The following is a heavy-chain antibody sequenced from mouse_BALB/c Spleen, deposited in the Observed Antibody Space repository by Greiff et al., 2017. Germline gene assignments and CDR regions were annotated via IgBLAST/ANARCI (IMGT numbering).Heavy chain of an antibody. J-gene: IGHJ4*01. CDR3: ARDEAYRYDDAMDY. D-gene: IGHD2-14*01. CDR2: IRNKANGYTT. CDR1: GFTFTDYY. Sequence: EVKLMESGGGLVQPGGSLRLSCATSGFTFTDYYMSWVRQPPGKALEWLGFIRNKANGYTTEYSASVKGRFTISRDNSQSILYLQMNTLRAEDSATYYCARDEAYRYDDAMDYWGQGTSVTVSS. V-gene: IGHV7-3*02.